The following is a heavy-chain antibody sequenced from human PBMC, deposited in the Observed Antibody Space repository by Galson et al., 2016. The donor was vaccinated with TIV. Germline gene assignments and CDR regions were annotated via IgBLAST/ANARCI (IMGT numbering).Heavy chain of an antibody. Sequence: SLRLSCAASGFTFSSYGMHWVRQTPGKGLAWVAFMPYDGRDKNYADSVKGRFSISRDKSKNTLYLQMNSLRAEDTAVYYCARVYISYFFDYWGQGTLVTVSS. CDR2: MPYDGRDK. D-gene: IGHD3-10*01. J-gene: IGHJ4*02. V-gene: IGHV3-30*04. CDR1: GFTFSSYG. CDR3: ARVYISYFFDY.